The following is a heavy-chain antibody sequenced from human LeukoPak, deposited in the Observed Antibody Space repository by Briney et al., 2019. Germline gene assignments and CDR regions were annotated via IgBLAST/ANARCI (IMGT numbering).Heavy chain of an antibody. V-gene: IGHV3-21*01. CDR1: GFTFNSYS. CDR2: ISGSNSYI. D-gene: IGHD3-22*01. J-gene: IGHJ3*02. CDR3: ARRYYDSSGGDAFDI. Sequence: KSGGSLRLSCAASGFTFNSYSMNWVRQAPGKGLEWVSSISGSNSYIYYADSMKGRFTISRDNAKNSLYLQMNSLRAEDTAVYYCARRYYDSSGGDAFDIWGQGTMVTVSS.